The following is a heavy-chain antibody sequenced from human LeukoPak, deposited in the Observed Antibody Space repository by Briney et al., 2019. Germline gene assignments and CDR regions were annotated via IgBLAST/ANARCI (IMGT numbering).Heavy chain of an antibody. D-gene: IGHD2/OR15-2a*01. V-gene: IGHV4-39*01. CDR1: GGSISSSSYC. CDR3: AGHAPHENGNKRGFEY. J-gene: IGHJ4*02. Sequence: KTSETLSLTCTVSGGSISSSSYCWGWIRQPPGKGLEWIASVSHSGSTYYNPSLGSRVTISVDTSKSHVSLMLSSVSAADTAVYHCAGHAPHENGNKRGFEYWGQGTLVTVSS. CDR2: VSHSGST.